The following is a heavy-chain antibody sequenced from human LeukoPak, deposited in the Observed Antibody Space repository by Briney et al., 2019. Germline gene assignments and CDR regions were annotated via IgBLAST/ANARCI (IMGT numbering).Heavy chain of an antibody. D-gene: IGHD1-26*01. V-gene: IGHV3-48*01. CDR3: ARDRLTSGSYFFDY. J-gene: IGHJ4*02. CDR1: ALTVSDSR. Sequence: GRSLTPSRAPAALTVSDSRTNSVSQAPGEGLEWISYIRGRSSTIYYADCVRGRFTISRDNAKNSMYLQMNSLRAEDPAVYYCARDRLTSGSYFFDYWGQGTLVTVSS. CDR2: IRGRSSTI.